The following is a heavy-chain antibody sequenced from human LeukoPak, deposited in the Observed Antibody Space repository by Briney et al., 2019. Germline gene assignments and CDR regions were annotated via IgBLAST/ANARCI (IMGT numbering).Heavy chain of an antibody. CDR1: GFTFSSYA. CDR3: AKDYVWGSYRYYFDY. D-gene: IGHD3-16*02. CDR2: ISGSGGST. V-gene: IGHV3-23*01. Sequence: GGSLRLSCAASGFTFSSYAMSWVRQAPGKGLEWVSAISGSGGSTYYAGSVKGRFTISRDNSKNTLYLQMNSLRAEDTAVYYCAKDYVWGSYRYYFDYWGQGTLVTVSP. J-gene: IGHJ4*02.